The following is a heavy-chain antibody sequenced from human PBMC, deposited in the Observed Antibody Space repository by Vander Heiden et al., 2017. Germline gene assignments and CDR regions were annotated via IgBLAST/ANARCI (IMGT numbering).Heavy chain of an antibody. J-gene: IGHJ4*02. V-gene: IGHV3-33*01. CDR3: ARDTLYSGYDW. D-gene: IGHD5-12*01. Sequence: QVQLVESGGGVVQPGRSLRLSCAASGVTFSSYGMHGTRQAPGKGLEWVAVIWYDGSNKYYADSVKGRFTISRDNSKNTLYLQMNSLRAEDTAVYYCARDTLYSGYDWWGQGTLVTVSS. CDR1: GVTFSSYG. CDR2: IWYDGSNK.